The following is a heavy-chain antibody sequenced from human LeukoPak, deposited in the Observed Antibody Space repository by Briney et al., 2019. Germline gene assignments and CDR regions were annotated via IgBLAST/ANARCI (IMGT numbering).Heavy chain of an antibody. D-gene: IGHD2-15*01. CDR3: ARDLLYYVDY. CDR2: LHSGGTT. CDR1: GFNVSSND. V-gene: IGHV3-53*01. J-gene: IGHJ4*02. Sequence: PGGSLRLSCAASGFNVSSNDMSWVRQAPGKELEWVSVLHSGGTTYYADSVKGRFTISRDNSRNTLYLQMNSLRAEDTAVYYCARDLLYYVDYWGQGTLVTVSS.